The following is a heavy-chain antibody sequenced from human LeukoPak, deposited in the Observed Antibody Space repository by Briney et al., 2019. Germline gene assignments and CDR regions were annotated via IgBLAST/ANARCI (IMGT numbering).Heavy chain of an antibody. V-gene: IGHV4-59*08. CDR2: IYYSGST. CDR3: ARVADAFDI. J-gene: IGHJ3*02. Sequence: SETLSLTCTVSGGSISSYYWTWIRQPAGKGLEWIGYIYYSGSTNYSPSLKSRVTISIDTSKNQFSLKLSSVTAADTAVYYCARVADAFDIWGQGTMVTVSS. D-gene: IGHD5-12*01. CDR1: GGSISSYY.